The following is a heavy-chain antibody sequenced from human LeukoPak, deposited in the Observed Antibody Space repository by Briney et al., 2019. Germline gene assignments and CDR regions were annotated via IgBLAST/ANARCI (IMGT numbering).Heavy chain of an antibody. CDR1: GFTFSSYA. V-gene: IGHV3-23*01. CDR2: ISRSGGTT. J-gene: IGHJ4*02. D-gene: IGHD6-13*01. CDR3: AKANGYSSSWYDGGGIYYFDY. Sequence: GGSLRLSCTASGFTFSSYAMSWVRQAPGKGLESVSAISRSGGTTNYADSVKGRFTISRDNSKNTLYLQMNSLRAEDTAVYYCAKANGYSSSWYDGGGIYYFDYWGQGSLVTVSS.